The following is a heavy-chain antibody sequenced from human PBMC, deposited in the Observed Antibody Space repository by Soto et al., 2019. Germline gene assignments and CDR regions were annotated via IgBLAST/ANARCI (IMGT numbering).Heavy chain of an antibody. V-gene: IGHV1-69*13. Sequence: GASVKVSCKASGGTFSSYAISWVRQAPGQGLEWMGGIIPIFGTANYAQKFQGRVTITADESTSTAYMELSSLRSEDTAVYYCVTGDTNGYYYGMDVWGQGTTVTVYS. CDR3: VTGDTNGYYYGMDV. CDR1: GGTFSSYA. CDR2: IIPIFGTA. J-gene: IGHJ6*02. D-gene: IGHD2-8*01.